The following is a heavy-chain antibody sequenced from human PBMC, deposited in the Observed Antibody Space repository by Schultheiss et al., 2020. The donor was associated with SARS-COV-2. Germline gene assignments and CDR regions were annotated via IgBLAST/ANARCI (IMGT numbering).Heavy chain of an antibody. CDR1: GYTFTSYG. CDR2: MNPNSGNT. J-gene: IGHJ6*02. Sequence: ASVKVSCKASGYTFTSYGISWVRQATGQGLEWMGWMNPNSGNTGYAQKFQGRVTITRNTSISTAYMELSSLRSEDTAVYYCARGRKYYYYYGMDVWGQGTTVTVSS. CDR3: ARGRKYYYYYGMDV. V-gene: IGHV1-8*03.